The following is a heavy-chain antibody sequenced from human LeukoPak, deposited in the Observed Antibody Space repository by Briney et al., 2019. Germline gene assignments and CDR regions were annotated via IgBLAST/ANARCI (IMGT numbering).Heavy chain of an antibody. J-gene: IGHJ4*02. CDR2: INPNSGGT. V-gene: IGHV1-2*02. D-gene: IGHD3-16*01. Sequence: ASVKVSCKASGYTFTGYYMHWVRQAPGQGLEWMGWINPNSGGTNYAQKFQGRVTMTRDTSISTAYMELSRLRSDDTALYYCARVGATGPTSPFDYGARGPVFPVSS. CDR1: GYTFTGYY. CDR3: ARVGATGPTSPFDY.